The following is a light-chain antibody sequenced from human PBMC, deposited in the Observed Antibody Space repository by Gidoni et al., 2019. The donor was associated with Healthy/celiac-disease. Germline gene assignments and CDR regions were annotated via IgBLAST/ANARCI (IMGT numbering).Light chain of an antibody. CDR3: QQYGSSPGT. CDR2: GAS. CDR1: QSVSSSY. J-gene: IGKJ2*01. V-gene: IGKV3-20*01. Sequence: TQSPGTLSLSPGERATLSCRASQSVSSSYLAWYQQKPGQAPRLLIYGASSRATGIPDRFSGSGSGTDFTLTISRLEPEDFAVYYCQQYGSSPGTFXQXTKLEIK.